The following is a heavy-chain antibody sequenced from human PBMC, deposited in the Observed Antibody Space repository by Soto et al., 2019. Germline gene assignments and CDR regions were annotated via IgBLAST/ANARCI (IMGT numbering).Heavy chain of an antibody. CDR1: GFSLSSTRMA. CDR3: AHIVVAGLGYYFDY. V-gene: IGHV2-5*02. CDR2: IYWDDDK. D-gene: IGHD6-19*01. J-gene: IGHJ4*02. Sequence: QITLKESGPTLVKHTQTLTLTCTFSGFSLSSTRMAVGWIRQPPGKALEWLALIYWDDDKRYSPFLKSRPTITKDTYKNQVVLTMSNMDPVDTARYYCAHIVVAGLGYYFDYWGQGTLVTVSS.